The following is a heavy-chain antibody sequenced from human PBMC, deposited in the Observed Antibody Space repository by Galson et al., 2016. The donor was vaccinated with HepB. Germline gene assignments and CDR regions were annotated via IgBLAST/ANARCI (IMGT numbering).Heavy chain of an antibody. CDR2: IHSSGTRS. J-gene: IGHJ6*02. Sequence: SLRLSCAASGFTFRSYGMRWVRQVPGKGLEWVSRIHSSGTRSDYADSVKGRFTISRDNSRNTLYLQMSSRRAEDTAIYYCVRSRIASPGSATPSYYYNDMDVWGQGTTVTVSS. V-gene: IGHV3-23*05. CDR1: GFTFRSYG. CDR3: VRSRIASPGSATPSYYYNDMDV. D-gene: IGHD6-13*01.